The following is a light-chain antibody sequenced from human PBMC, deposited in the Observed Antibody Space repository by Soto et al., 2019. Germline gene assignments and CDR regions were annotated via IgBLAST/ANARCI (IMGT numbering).Light chain of an antibody. CDR1: SSNIGAGYD. Sequence: QSVLTQPPSVSGAPGQRVTISCTGSSSNIGAGYDVHWYQQLPGTAPKLLIYANSNRPSGVPDRFSASKSGTSASLAITGLQAEDEADYYCQSYDRGLTLRVFGTGTKVTVL. CDR2: ANS. CDR3: QSYDRGLTLRV. V-gene: IGLV1-40*01. J-gene: IGLJ1*01.